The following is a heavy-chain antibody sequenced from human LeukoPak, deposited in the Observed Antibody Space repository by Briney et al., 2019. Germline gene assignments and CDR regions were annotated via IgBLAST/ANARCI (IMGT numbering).Heavy chain of an antibody. D-gene: IGHD3-10*01. J-gene: IGHJ4*02. Sequence: PGGSLRLSCAASGFTFSSYAMHWVRQAPGKGLEWVAVISYDGSNKYYADSVKGRFTISRDNSKNTLYLQMNSLRAEDTAVYYCARPSITMVRGVIITSFDYWGQGTLVTVSS. V-gene: IGHV3-30-3*01. CDR2: ISYDGSNK. CDR3: ARPSITMVRGVIITSFDY. CDR1: GFTFSSYA.